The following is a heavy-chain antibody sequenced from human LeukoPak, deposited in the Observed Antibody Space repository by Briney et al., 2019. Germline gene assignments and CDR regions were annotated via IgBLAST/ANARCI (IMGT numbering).Heavy chain of an antibody. J-gene: IGHJ4*02. CDR1: GFTFGNYA. D-gene: IGHD3-22*01. CDR2: VSGGGGST. V-gene: IGHV3-23*01. CDR3: AKGSGSSGYYTEGY. Sequence: GGSLRLSCSASGFTFGNYAMSWVRQAPGKGLEWVSAVSGGGGSTYYADSVKGRFSISRDNSKNTLYLQMNSLRAEDTAVYYCAKGSGSSGYYTEGYWGQGTLVTVSS.